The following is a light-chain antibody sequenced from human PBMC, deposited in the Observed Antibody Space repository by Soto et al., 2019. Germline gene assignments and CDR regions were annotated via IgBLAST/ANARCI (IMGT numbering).Light chain of an antibody. CDR1: QSIGSN. CDR2: GAS. J-gene: IGKJ5*01. Sequence: EIVMTQSPATLSLSPGERATLSCRASQSIGSNLAWYQQKPGQSPRLLIYGASTRATGLPARFSGSGSGTEFPLTISSLQSEDFALYYCQQYNNWPITFGHGTRLEIK. V-gene: IGKV3-15*01. CDR3: QQYNNWPIT.